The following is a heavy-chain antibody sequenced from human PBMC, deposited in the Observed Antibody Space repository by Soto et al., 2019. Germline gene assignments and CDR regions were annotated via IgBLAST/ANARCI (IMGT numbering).Heavy chain of an antibody. Sequence: SETLSLTCAVSGGSISSGGYSWSWIRQPPGKGLEWIGYIYHSGSTYYNPSLKSRVTMSVDTSKNQFSLKLSSVTAADTAVYYCAGSTSWFDPWGQGTLVTVS. CDR3: AGSTSWFDP. CDR2: IYHSGST. D-gene: IGHD6-13*01. V-gene: IGHV4-30-2*01. CDR1: GGSISSGGYS. J-gene: IGHJ5*02.